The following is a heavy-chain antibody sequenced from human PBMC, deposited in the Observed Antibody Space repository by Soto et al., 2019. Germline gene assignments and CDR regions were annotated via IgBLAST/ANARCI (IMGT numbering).Heavy chain of an antibody. CDR2: IKSKTEAATR. V-gene: IGHV3-15*01. D-gene: IGHD2-21*02. CDR1: GFILSDSL. J-gene: IGHJ6*02. CDR3: ASGTGKSDFDV. Sequence: GGSIELSCASCGFILSDSLMGWVCQDPGKGLEWVGRIKSKTEAATRDFAAPVKGRFAISRDDSKNTVFLQMNSLKIEDSGVYYCASGTGKSDFDVWGQGTTVTVSS.